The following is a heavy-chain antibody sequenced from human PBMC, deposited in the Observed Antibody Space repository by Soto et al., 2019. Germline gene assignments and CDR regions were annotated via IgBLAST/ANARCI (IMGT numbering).Heavy chain of an antibody. J-gene: IGHJ4*02. D-gene: IGHD6-19*01. CDR2: INAGNGNT. CDR3: ARDLGGWPDY. Sequence: ASVKVSCKASGYTFTSYAMHWVRQAPGQRLEWMGWINAGNGNTKYSQKFQDRVTITRDTSASTAYMELSSLRFEGTAVYYCARDLGGWPDYWGQGTLVTVSS. V-gene: IGHV1-3*01. CDR1: GYTFTSYA.